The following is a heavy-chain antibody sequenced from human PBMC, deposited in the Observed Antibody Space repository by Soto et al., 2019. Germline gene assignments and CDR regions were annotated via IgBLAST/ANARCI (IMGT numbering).Heavy chain of an antibody. CDR3: AKHGPDSNYAMAQNYYYYYYMDV. CDR1: GFTFSSYA. J-gene: IGHJ6*03. V-gene: IGHV3-23*01. Sequence: GGSLRLSCAASGFTFSSYAMSWVRQAPGKGLEWVSAISGSGGSTYYADSVKGRFTISRDNSKNTLYLQMNSLKAEDTAVYYCAKHGPDSNYAMAQNYYYYYYMDVWGKGTTVTVSS. CDR2: ISGSGGST. D-gene: IGHD4-4*01.